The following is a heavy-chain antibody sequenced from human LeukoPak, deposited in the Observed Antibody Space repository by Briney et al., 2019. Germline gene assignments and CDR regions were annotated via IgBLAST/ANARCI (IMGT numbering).Heavy chain of an antibody. J-gene: IGHJ5*02. CDR1: GFTVSSNY. CDR2: FFRGGDT. D-gene: IGHD6-19*01. Sequence: GGSLRLSCAASGFTVSSNYMSWARQAQGRGLEWVSVFFRGGDTYYGDSVKGRFTISRDDSKNTVYLQMNSLRAEDTAVYYCVRQSFTYNSGWYWVDHWGQGILVTVSS. V-gene: IGHV3-53*01. CDR3: VRQSFTYNSGWYWVDH.